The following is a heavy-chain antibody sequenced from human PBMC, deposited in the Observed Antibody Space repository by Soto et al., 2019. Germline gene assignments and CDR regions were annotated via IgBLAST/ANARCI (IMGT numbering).Heavy chain of an antibody. CDR1: GFTFSSYA. Sequence: GGSLRLSCAASGFTFSSYAMSWVRQAPGKGLEWVSAISGSGGSTYYADSVKGRFTISRDNSKNTLYLQMNSLRAEDTAVYYCAKGYGSSGYYLYYFDYWGQGTLVTVSS. CDR2: ISGSGGST. D-gene: IGHD3-22*01. J-gene: IGHJ4*02. V-gene: IGHV3-23*01. CDR3: AKGYGSSGYYLYYFDY.